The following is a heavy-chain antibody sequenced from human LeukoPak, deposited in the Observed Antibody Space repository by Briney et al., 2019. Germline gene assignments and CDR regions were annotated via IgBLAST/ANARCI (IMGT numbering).Heavy chain of an antibody. J-gene: IGHJ6*03. CDR3: ARGEAAAGPMDYMDV. V-gene: IGHV4-34*01. CDR2: VHHSGST. D-gene: IGHD6-13*01. CDR1: GGSFSGYY. Sequence: PSETLSLTCAVYGGSFSGYYWSWIRQPPGKGLEWIGKVHHSGSTNYNPSLKSRVTMSVDTSKNQFSLKLSSVTAADTAVYYCARGEAAAGPMDYMDVWDTGATVTVSS.